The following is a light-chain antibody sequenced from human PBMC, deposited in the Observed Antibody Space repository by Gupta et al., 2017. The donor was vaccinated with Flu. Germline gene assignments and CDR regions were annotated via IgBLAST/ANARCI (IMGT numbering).Light chain of an antibody. Sequence: SYVLTHPPSVSVAPGKTARITCGGNNIGSKTVHWYRQKPGQAPVLVVYDDTDRPSGIPERLSGSNSGNTATLTISRVEDGDEADYFCQVWDSSSEHQVFGGGTKLTVL. CDR1: NIGSKT. CDR2: DDT. V-gene: IGLV3-21*03. J-gene: IGLJ2*01. CDR3: QVWDSSSEHQV.